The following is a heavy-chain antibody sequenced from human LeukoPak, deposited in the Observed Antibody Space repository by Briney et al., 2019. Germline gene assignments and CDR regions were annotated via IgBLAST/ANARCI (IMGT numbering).Heavy chain of an antibody. CDR3: AKLVAKVVATGVPHYFDY. J-gene: IGHJ4*02. Sequence: GGSLRLSCAASGFTFSSYAMSWVRQAPGKGLEWVSAISGSGGSTYYADSVKGRFTISRDNSKNTLYLQMNSLRAEDTAVYYCAKLVAKVVATGVPHYFDYWGQGTLVTVSS. CDR2: ISGSGGST. V-gene: IGHV3-23*01. D-gene: IGHD1-26*01. CDR1: GFTFSSYA.